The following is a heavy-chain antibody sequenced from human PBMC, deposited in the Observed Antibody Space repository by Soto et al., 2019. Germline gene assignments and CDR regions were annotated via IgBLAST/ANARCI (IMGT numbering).Heavy chain of an antibody. J-gene: IGHJ5*02. Sequence: QITLKESGPTLVKPTQTLTLTCAFSGFSLSTSGVGVGWIRQPPGKALEWLALIYWDDDKRYSPSLKSRLTITKATSKNQVVLTMTNMDPVDKAAYYCARYCSSTSCPSYWFDPWGQGTLVTVSS. V-gene: IGHV2-5*02. CDR1: GFSLSTSGVG. D-gene: IGHD2-2*01. CDR2: IYWDDDK. CDR3: ARYCSSTSCPSYWFDP.